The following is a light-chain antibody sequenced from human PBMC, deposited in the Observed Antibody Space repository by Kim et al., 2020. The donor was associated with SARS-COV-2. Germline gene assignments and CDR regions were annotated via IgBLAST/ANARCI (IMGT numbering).Light chain of an antibody. V-gene: IGLV3-19*01. CDR2: GKN. CDR3: HSRDSSNNHL. Sequence: VALGQTVRITCQGDSLRRYYASWYQQKPGQAPVLVIYGKNSRPSGIPDRVSGSSSGNTASLTITGAQAEDEADYYCHSRDSSNNHLFGGGTQLTVL. CDR1: SLRRYY. J-gene: IGLJ3*02.